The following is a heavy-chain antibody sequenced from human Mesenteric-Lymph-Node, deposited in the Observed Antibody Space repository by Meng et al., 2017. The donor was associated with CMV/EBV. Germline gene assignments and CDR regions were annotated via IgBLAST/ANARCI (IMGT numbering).Heavy chain of an antibody. V-gene: IGHV3-30*02. D-gene: IGHD2-15*01. CDR3: AKSGVVDATPLTH. J-gene: IGHJ4*02. CDR1: GLTFSDYG. Sequence: GESLKISCAASGLTFSDYGMHWVRQAAGKGLEWVTFIHYDGSNKYYADSVRGRFTISRDNSKNMLYLQMNSLRAEDTAVYSCAKSGVVDATPLTHWGQGTLVTVSS. CDR2: IHYDGSNK.